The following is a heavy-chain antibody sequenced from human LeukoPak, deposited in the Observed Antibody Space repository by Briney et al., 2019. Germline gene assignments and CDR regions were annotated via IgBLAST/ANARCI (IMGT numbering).Heavy chain of an antibody. Sequence: ASVKVSCKASGYTFTSYYMHWVRQAPGQGLEWMGIINPSGGSTSYAQKFQGRVTMTRDTSISTAYMELSRLRSDDTAVYYCARGRSSGWYPRGYLFDYWGQGTLVTVSS. CDR1: GYTFTSYY. CDR2: INPSGGST. CDR3: ARGRSSGWYPRGYLFDY. V-gene: IGHV1-46*01. J-gene: IGHJ4*02. D-gene: IGHD6-19*01.